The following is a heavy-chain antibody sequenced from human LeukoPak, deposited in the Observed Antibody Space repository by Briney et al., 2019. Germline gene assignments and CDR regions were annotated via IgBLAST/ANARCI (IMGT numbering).Heavy chain of an antibody. CDR1: GFTFSAYA. D-gene: IGHD2-2*02. J-gene: IGHJ4*02. Sequence: GGSLRLSCEASGFTFSAYAMTWVRQAPGKGLEWVSSIGSDNKPHYSESVKGRFAISRDSSKNTLYLQMNSLRAEDTAIYYCSRNIHCDYWGQGTQVTVSS. V-gene: IGHV3-23*05. CDR3: SRNIHCDY. CDR2: IGSDNKP.